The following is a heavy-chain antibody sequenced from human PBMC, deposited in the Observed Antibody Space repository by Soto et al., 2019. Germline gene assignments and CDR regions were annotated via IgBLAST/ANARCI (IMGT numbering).Heavy chain of an antibody. J-gene: IGHJ4*02. V-gene: IGHV1-46*01. CDR1: GDTFTDYY. CDR2: VNPSGGHT. D-gene: IGHD2-21*02. CDR3: ARGGHVVVVTAALDY. Sequence: QVQLVQSGAEVKKPGASVKVSCKASGDTFTDYYIHWVRQAPGQGLEWMGTVNPSGGHTTYAQHLLGSLPMTGDTCTSTLYMELTSLTSEDTAVYYCARGGHVVVVTAALDYWGQGTLVTVSS.